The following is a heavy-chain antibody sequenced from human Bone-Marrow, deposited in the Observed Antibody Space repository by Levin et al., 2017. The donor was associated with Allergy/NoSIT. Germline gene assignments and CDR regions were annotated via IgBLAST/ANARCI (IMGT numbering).Heavy chain of an antibody. CDR1: GGSIDSGGSY. D-gene: IGHD2-15*01. Sequence: PSETLSLTCTVSGGSIDSGGSYWSWIRHYPGKGLEWIGYIHNPETTAFNPSLRSRVSISVDTSKNQFSLSLRSVTAADTAIYYCATYVCCSTDYYGMDVWGQGTTVTVSS. CDR3: ATYVCCSTDYYGMDV. J-gene: IGHJ6*02. V-gene: IGHV4-31*03. CDR2: IHNPETT.